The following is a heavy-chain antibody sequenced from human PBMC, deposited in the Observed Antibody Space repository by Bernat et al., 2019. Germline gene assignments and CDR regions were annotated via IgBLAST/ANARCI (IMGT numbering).Heavy chain of an antibody. V-gene: IGHV3-15*01. J-gene: IGHJ4*02. CDR1: GFTFSNAC. Sequence: EVQLVESGGGLVKPGGSLRLSCAASGFTFSNACMSWVRQAPGKGLEWVGRIKSKTDGGTTDYAAPVKGRFTISRDDSKNTLYLQMNSLKTEDTAVYYCTTAAEVYAYDYWGQGTLVTVSS. D-gene: IGHD2-8*01. CDR2: IKSKTDGGTT. CDR3: TTAAEVYAYDY.